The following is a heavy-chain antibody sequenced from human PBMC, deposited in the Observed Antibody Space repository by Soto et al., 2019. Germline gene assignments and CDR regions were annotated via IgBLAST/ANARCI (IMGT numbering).Heavy chain of an antibody. CDR3: ARDPPGSGSYSYDY. CDR1: GITVSNNY. J-gene: IGHJ4*02. CDR2: ISPAGGT. D-gene: IGHD3-10*01. V-gene: IGHV3-66*01. Sequence: EVQLVESGGGLVQPGGSLRLSCAASGITVSNNYMSWFRQAPGKGLEWVSAISPAGGTYYADSVKGRFTISRDNSKNTLYFQMNSLRAEDTAVYYCARDPPGSGSYSYDYWGQGTLVTVSS.